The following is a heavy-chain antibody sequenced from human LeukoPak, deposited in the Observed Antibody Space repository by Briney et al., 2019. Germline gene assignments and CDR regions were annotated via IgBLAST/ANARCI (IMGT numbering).Heavy chain of an antibody. CDR1: GGSISSSSYY. CDR3: ARVRYYYDSSGYSD. J-gene: IGHJ4*02. V-gene: IGHV4-39*01. CDR2: IYYSGST. D-gene: IGHD3-22*01. Sequence: PSETLSLTCTVSGGSISSSSYYWGWIRQPPGRGLEWIGSIYYSGSTYYNPSLKSRVTISVDTSKNQFSLKLSSVTAADTAVYYCARVRYYYDSSGYSDWGQGTLVTVSS.